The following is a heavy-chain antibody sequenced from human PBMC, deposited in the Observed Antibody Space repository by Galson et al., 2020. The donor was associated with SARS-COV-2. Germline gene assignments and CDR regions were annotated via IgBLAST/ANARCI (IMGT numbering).Heavy chain of an antibody. V-gene: IGHV3-23*01. J-gene: IGHJ3*02. Sequence: GESLKISCAASGITFSSYAMSWVRQAPGKGLEWVSAISGSGGSTYYADSVKGRFTISRDNSKNTLYLQMNSLRAEDTAVYYCAKDGEAYCGGDCYSHPFDIWGQGTMVTVSS. CDR2: ISGSGGST. D-gene: IGHD2-21*01. CDR1: GITFSSYA. CDR3: AKDGEAYCGGDCYSHPFDI.